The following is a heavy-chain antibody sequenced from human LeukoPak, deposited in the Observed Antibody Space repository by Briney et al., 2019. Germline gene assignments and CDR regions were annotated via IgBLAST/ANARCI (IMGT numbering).Heavy chain of an antibody. Sequence: GGSLRLSCAASGFTLSSYAMSWVRQAPGKGLEWVSAISGSGGSTYYADSVKGRFTISRDNSKNTLYLQMNSLRAEDTAVYYCAKSGIAYCGGDCYSDMYNWFDPWGQGTLVTVSS. CDR1: GFTLSSYA. V-gene: IGHV3-23*01. CDR3: AKSGIAYCGGDCYSDMYNWFDP. CDR2: ISGSGGST. J-gene: IGHJ5*02. D-gene: IGHD2-21*02.